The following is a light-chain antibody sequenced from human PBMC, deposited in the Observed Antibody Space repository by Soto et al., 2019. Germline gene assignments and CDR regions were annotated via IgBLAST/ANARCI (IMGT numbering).Light chain of an antibody. CDR1: SSNIGAGYD. CDR2: GNN. J-gene: IGLJ2*01. CDR3: QSSDSSLSGSV. Sequence: QSVLTQPPSVSGAPGQRVTISCTGSSSNIGAGYDVHWYQQLPGTAPKLLIYGNNNRPSGVPDRFSGSKSGTSASLAITGLQAEYEADYYCQSSDSSLSGSVFGGGTKLTVL. V-gene: IGLV1-40*01.